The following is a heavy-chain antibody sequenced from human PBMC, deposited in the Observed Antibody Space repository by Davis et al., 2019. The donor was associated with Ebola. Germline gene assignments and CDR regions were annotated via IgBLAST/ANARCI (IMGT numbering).Heavy chain of an antibody. V-gene: IGHV3-7*03. J-gene: IGHJ4*02. D-gene: IGHD5-12*01. Sequence: GESLKISCAASGFTFSSYGMHWVRQAPGKGLEWVANIKQDGSEKYYVDSVKGRFTISRDNAKNSLYLQMNSLRAEDTAEYYCARDVATIYFCYFDYWGQGTLVTVSS. CDR3: ARDVATIYFCYFDY. CDR2: IKQDGSEK. CDR1: GFTFSSYG.